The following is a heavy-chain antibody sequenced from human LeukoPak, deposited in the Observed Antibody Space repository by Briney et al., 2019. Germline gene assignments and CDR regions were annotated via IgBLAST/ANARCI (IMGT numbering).Heavy chain of an antibody. Sequence: ASVKVCCKASGYTFTSYGISWVRQAPGQGLEWMGWISAYNGNTNYAQKLQGRVTMTTDTSTSTAYMELRSLRSDDTAVYYCARDSFPNYYDSSGYYRGNWFDPWGQGTLVTVSS. D-gene: IGHD3-22*01. CDR1: GYTFTSYG. V-gene: IGHV1-18*01. CDR3: ARDSFPNYYDSSGYYRGNWFDP. CDR2: ISAYNGNT. J-gene: IGHJ5*02.